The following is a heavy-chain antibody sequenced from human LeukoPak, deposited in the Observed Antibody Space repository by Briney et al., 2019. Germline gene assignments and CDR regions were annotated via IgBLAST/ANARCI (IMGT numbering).Heavy chain of an antibody. J-gene: IGHJ6*03. CDR2: ISPYSGNT. CDR3: ARGRVPTSGFMDV. D-gene: IGHD5-12*01. V-gene: IGHV1-18*01. CDR1: GYTFTRNG. Sequence: GASVKVSCKTSGYTFTRNGISWVRQAPGQGLEWMGWISPYSGNTDYAQNLQGRVTMTTDTSTSTAYMELRSLRSDDTAVYYCARGRVPTSGFMDVWGKGTTVTVSS.